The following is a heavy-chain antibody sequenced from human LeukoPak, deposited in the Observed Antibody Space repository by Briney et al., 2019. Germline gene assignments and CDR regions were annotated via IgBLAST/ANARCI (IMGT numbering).Heavy chain of an antibody. CDR1: GFTFSSYS. V-gene: IGHV3-21*01. Sequence: PGGSPGLSCAASGFTFSSYSMNWVRQAPGKGLEWVSSISSSSSYIYYADSVKGRFTISRDNAKNSLYLQMNSLRAEDTAVYYCARVGGFSSSSRGYYFDYWGQGTLVTVSS. J-gene: IGHJ4*02. D-gene: IGHD6-6*01. CDR3: ARVGGFSSSSRGYYFDY. CDR2: ISSSSSYI.